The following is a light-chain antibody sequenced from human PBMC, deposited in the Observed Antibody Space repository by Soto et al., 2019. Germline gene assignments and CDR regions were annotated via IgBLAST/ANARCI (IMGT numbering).Light chain of an antibody. Sequence: QSVLTQPASVSGSPGQSITISCTGTSSDVGAYNYDSWYQQYPGEAPKVIIYDVSHRPAGVSNRFSGSKSGNTASLTISGLQTQDEADNYCSSYTSATTYDFGTGTKVPV. CDR3: SSYTSATTYD. V-gene: IGLV2-14*01. J-gene: IGLJ1*01. CDR1: SSDVGAYNY. CDR2: DVS.